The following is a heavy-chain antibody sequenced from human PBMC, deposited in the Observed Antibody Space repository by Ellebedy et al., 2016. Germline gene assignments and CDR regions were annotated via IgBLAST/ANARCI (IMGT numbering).Heavy chain of an antibody. D-gene: IGHD3-10*01. Sequence: ASVKVSCKASGYTFTGYYIHWVRQAPGQGLEWMGGIAVVNGNTYYAQKFQGRVTMTAETSTTTVYMELRSLRSDDTAVYYCARVVPYGETPYMDVWGTGTTVTVSS. J-gene: IGHJ6*03. CDR1: GYTFTGYY. V-gene: IGHV1-18*04. CDR3: ARVVPYGETPYMDV. CDR2: IAVVNGNT.